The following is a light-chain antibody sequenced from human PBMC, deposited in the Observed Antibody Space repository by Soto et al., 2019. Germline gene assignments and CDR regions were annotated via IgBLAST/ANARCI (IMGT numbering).Light chain of an antibody. CDR1: QGISNY. Sequence: DIQMTQSPSSLSASVEDRVTITCRTSQGISNYLAWYQKKPGKVPKLLIFAASTLQSGVPSRFSGSGSGTDFTLTISSLQPEDVATYYCQNYKSAPLTFGPGTKVDIK. CDR3: QNYKSAPLT. J-gene: IGKJ3*01. V-gene: IGKV1-27*01. CDR2: AAS.